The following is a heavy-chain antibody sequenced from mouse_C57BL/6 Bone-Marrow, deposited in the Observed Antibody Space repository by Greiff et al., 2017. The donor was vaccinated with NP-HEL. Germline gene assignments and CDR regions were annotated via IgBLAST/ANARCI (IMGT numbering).Heavy chain of an antibody. D-gene: IGHD1-1*01. V-gene: IGHV3-1*01. CDR1: GYSITSGYD. J-gene: IGHJ3*01. Sequence: EVQLQQSGPGMVKPSQSLSLTCTVTGYSITSGYDWHWIRHFPGNKLEWMGYISYSGSTNYNPSLKSRISITHDTSKNHFFLKLNSVTTEDTATYYCARDQVYGSPWFAYWGQGTLVTVSA. CDR3: ARDQVYGSPWFAY. CDR2: ISYSGST.